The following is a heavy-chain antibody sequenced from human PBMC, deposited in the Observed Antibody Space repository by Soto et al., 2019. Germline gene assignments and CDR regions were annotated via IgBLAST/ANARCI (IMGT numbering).Heavy chain of an antibody. CDR1: GGSISSYY. CDR3: AREGHSSSSLYYYYMDV. CDR2: IYYSGST. V-gene: IGHV4-59*01. J-gene: IGHJ6*03. Sequence: SETLSLTCTVSGGSISSYYWSWIRQPPGKGLEWIGYIYYSGSTNYNPSLKSRVTISVDTSKNQFSLKLSSVTAADTAVYYCAREGHSSSSLYYYYMDVWGKGTTVTVSS. D-gene: IGHD6-6*01.